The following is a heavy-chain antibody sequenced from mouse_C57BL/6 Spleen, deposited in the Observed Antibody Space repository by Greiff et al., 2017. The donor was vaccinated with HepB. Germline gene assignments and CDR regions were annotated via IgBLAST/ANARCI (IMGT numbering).Heavy chain of an antibody. D-gene: IGHD2-5*01. CDR1: VYTFPDHT. CDR2: IYPRDGST. V-gene: IGHV1-78*01. Sequence: QVQLQQSDAALAQPGASVKISCKVSVYTFPDHTIHWMKQRPEQGLEWIGYIYPRDGSTKYNEKFKGKATLTADKSSSTAYMQLNSLTSEDSAVYFCARRDYSNYVYAMDYWGQGTSATDSS. J-gene: IGHJ4*01. CDR3: ARRDYSNYVYAMDY.